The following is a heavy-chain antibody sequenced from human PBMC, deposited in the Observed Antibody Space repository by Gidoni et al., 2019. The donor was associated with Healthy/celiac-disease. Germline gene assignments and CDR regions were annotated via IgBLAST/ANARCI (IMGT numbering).Heavy chain of an antibody. J-gene: IGHJ4*02. D-gene: IGHD2-2*01. CDR2: IDPSDSYT. CDR3: ARQSGYCSSTSCRLYYFDY. Sequence: LRISCKGSGYSFTSYWISWVRQMPGKGLEWMGRIDPSDSYTNYSPSFQGHVTISADKSISTAYLQWSSLKASDTAMYYCARQSGYCSSTSCRLYYFDYWGQGTLVTVSS. V-gene: IGHV5-10-1*01. CDR1: GYSFTSYW.